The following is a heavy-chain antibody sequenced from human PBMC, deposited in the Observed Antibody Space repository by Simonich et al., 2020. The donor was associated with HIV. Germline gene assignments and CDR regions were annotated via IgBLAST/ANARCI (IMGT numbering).Heavy chain of an antibody. CDR2: IRSKAYGGTT. CDR1: GFTFGDYA. CDR3: TRDVSPLLYQLLFSRGYGMDV. V-gene: IGHV3-49*04. Sequence: EVQLVESGGGLVQPGRSLRLSCTASGFTFGDYAMSWVRQAPGKGLEWVGFIRSKAYGGTTEYAADVKGRFTISRNDSKSIAYLQMNSLKTEDTAVYYCTRDVSPLLYQLLFSRGYGMDVWGQGTTVTVSS. J-gene: IGHJ6*02. D-gene: IGHD2-2*01.